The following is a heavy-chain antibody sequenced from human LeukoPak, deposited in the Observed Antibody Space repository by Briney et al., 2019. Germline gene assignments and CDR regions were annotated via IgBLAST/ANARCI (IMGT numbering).Heavy chain of an antibody. CDR2: INPSGGST. D-gene: IGHD6-19*01. CDR1: GXTFTSYY. CDR3: ARDFLGSPAVAGTGWGDY. J-gene: IGHJ4*02. Sequence: AXVKVSCKAAGXTFTSYYMHWVRQAPGQGLEWMGIINPSGGSTSYAQKFQGRVTMTRDTSTSTVYMELSSLRSEDTAVYYCARDFLGSPAVAGTGWGDYWGQGTLVTVSS. V-gene: IGHV1-46*01.